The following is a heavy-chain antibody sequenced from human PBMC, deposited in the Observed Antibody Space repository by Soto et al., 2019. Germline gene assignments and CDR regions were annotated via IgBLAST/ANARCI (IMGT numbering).Heavy chain of an antibody. V-gene: IGHV4-61*01. J-gene: IGHJ4*02. D-gene: IGHD3-10*01. CDR3: AGDPPHHNSGSMAPD. CDR1: GGSVSSDSYF. CDR2: IYYSGTT. Sequence: PSETLSLTCTVSGGSVSSDSYFWTWIRQPPGKGLEWIGSIYYSGTTNYNPSLRSRITISLDTSMNQFSLKLNSAAAADTAVYYCAGDPPHHNSGSMAPDWGQGTLVTVSS.